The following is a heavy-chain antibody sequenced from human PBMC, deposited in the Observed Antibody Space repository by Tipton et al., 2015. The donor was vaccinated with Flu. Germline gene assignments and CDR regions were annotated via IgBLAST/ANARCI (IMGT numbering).Heavy chain of an antibody. V-gene: IGHV4-34*01. J-gene: IGHJ5*02. CDR1: GASFSNYY. CDR2: INHSGSA. CDR3: ARSIAVSGKFDP. D-gene: IGHD6-19*01. Sequence: TLSLTCIVYGASFSNYYWSWIRQPPGKALEWIGEINHSGSANYNPSLKTRVTISVDASKNQFSLMLSSVTAADTAVYYCARSIAVSGKFDPWGQGTPVTVSS.